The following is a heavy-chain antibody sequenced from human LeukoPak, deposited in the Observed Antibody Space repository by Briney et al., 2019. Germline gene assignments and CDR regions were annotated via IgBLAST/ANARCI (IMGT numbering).Heavy chain of an antibody. CDR1: GYTFTSYG. Sequence: GASVKVSCKASGYTFTSYGISWVRQAPGQGLEWMGWISAYNGNTNYAQKLQGRVTMTTDTSTSTAYMELRSLRFDDTAVYYCARMEIDCSGGSCYSDWFDPWGQGTLVTVSS. D-gene: IGHD2-15*01. CDR3: ARMEIDCSGGSCYSDWFDP. J-gene: IGHJ5*02. V-gene: IGHV1-18*01. CDR2: ISAYNGNT.